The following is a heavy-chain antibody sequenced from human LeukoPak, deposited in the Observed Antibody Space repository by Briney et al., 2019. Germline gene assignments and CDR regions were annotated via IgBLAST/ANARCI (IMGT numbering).Heavy chain of an antibody. V-gene: IGHV3-9*01. D-gene: IGHD1-26*01. CDR1: GFTFDDYA. J-gene: IGHJ4*02. CDR2: ISWSSGSI. Sequence: PGGSLRLSCAASGFTFDDYAMHWVRQAPGKGLEWVSGISWSSGSIGYADSVKGRFTISRDNAKNSLYLQMNSLRAEDTALYYCAKDTDSGSYYYFDYWGQGTLVTVSS. CDR3: AKDTDSGSYYYFDY.